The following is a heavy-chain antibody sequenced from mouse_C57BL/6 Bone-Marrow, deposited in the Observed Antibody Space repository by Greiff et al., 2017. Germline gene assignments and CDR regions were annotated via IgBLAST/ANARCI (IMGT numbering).Heavy chain of an antibody. J-gene: IGHJ3*01. D-gene: IGHD1-1*01. CDR3: ARSFYYSGSRPGLAY. CDR2: IDPSDSDT. Sequence: QVQLQQPGAELVMPGASVKLSCKASGYTFTSYWMHWVKQRPGQGLEWIGEIDPSDSDTNYNLKFKGKFTLNVDKSSSTAYLQLSSLTSEDSAVYYCARSFYYSGSRPGLAYWGQGTLVTVSA. CDR1: GYTFTSYW. V-gene: IGHV1-69*01.